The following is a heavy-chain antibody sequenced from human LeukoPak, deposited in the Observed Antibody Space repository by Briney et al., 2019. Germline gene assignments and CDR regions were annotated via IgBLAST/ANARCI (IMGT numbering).Heavy chain of an antibody. D-gene: IGHD3-10*01. CDR3: ATGNKELWFGESPNRGFDY. CDR1: GYTFTGYY. Sequence: ASVKVSCKASGYTFTGYYMHWVRQAPGQGLEWMGIINPSGGSTSYAQKFQGRVTMTEDTSTDTAYMELSSLRSEDTAVYYCATGNKELWFGESPNRGFDYWGQGTLVTVSS. CDR2: INPSGGST. V-gene: IGHV1-46*01. J-gene: IGHJ4*02.